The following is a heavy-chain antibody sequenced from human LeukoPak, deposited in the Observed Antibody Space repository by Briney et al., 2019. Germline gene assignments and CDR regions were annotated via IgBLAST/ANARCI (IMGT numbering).Heavy chain of an antibody. Sequence: GGSLRLSCAASGFTFSSYGMHWFRQAPGKGPEWLAFIRYDGSNKYYADSVKGRFTISRDNSKNTLYLQMNSLRAEDTAVYYCAKPCSSNSCYVDYWGQGTMVTVSS. CDR1: GFTFSSYG. CDR2: IRYDGSNK. J-gene: IGHJ4*02. V-gene: IGHV3-30*02. CDR3: AKPCSSNSCYVDY. D-gene: IGHD2-2*01.